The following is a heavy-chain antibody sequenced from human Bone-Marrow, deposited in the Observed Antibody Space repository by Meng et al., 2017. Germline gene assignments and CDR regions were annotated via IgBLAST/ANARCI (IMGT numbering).Heavy chain of an antibody. D-gene: IGHD6-19*01. J-gene: IGHJ3*02. CDR3: ARVRSGWDGGAFDI. CDR1: GGTFSSYA. CDR2: IIPIFGTA. V-gene: IGHV1-69*05. Sequence: SVKVSCKASGGTFSSYAISWVRQAPGHGLEWMGGIIPIFGTANYAQKFQGRVTITTDESTSTAYMELSSLRSEDTAVYYCARVRSGWDGGAFDIWGQGTMVTVSS.